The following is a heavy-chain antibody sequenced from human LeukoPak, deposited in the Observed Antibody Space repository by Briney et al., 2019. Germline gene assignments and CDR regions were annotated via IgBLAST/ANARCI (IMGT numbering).Heavy chain of an antibody. CDR1: GGTFSSYA. V-gene: IGHV1-69*05. CDR3: ATLPSGIVGATTFDY. CDR2: IIPIFGTA. J-gene: IGHJ4*02. Sequence: GASVKVSCKASGGTFSSYAISWVRQAPGQGLEWMGGIIPIFGTANYAQKFQGRVTITTDESTSTAYMELSSLRSEDTAVYYCATLPSGIVGATTFDYWGQGTLVTVSS. D-gene: IGHD1-26*01.